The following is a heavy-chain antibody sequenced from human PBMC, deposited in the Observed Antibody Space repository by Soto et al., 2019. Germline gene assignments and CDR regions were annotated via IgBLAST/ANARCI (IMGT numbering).Heavy chain of an antibody. CDR2: MNPNSGNT. CDR3: ASSTYYDILTGPQTFDI. D-gene: IGHD3-9*01. CDR1: GYTFTSYD. V-gene: IGHV1-8*01. J-gene: IGHJ3*02. Sequence: ASVKVSCKASGYTFTSYDINWVRQATGQGLEWMGWMNPNSGNTGYAQKFQDRVTMTRNTTISTAYMELSSLRSEDTAVYYCASSTYYDILTGPQTFDIWGQGTMVTVSS.